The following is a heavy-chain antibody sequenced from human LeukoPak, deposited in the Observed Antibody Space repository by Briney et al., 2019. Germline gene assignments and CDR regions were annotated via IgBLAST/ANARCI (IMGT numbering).Heavy chain of an antibody. D-gene: IGHD6-19*01. CDR2: ISGSGGST. CDR3: AKGITSGWYVSYYYYYMDV. Sequence: GGSLRLSCAASGFTFSDYYMSWIRQAPGKGLEWVSAISGSGGSTYYADSVKGRFTISRDNSKNTLYLQMNSLRAEDTAVYYCAKGITSGWYVSYYYYYMDVWGKGTTVTISS. V-gene: IGHV3-23*01. CDR1: GFTFSDYY. J-gene: IGHJ6*03.